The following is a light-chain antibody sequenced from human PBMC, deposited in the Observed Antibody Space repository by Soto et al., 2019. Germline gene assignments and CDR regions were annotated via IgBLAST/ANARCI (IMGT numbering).Light chain of an antibody. J-gene: IGKJ1*01. CDR3: QQCYMGWT. Sequence: DIQMTQSPSTLSASVGDRVTITCRASQSIGRIFAWYQHQPGKAPKLLIYDASTLESGVPSRFSGTGSGTEFTFSITSLQPEDFGTYYCQQCYMGWTFGQGTKVDTK. CDR1: QSIGRI. CDR2: DAS. V-gene: IGKV1-5*01.